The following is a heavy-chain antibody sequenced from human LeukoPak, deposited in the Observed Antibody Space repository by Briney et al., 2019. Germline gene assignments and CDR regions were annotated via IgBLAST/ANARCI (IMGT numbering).Heavy chain of an antibody. CDR2: IYYSGST. CDR3: ARSYVWGSYRYFDY. V-gene: IGHV4-59*01. Sequence: PSETLSFTCTVSGGSISSYYWSWIRQPPGKGLEWIGYIYYSGSTNYNPSLKSRVTISVDTSKNQFSLKLSSVTAADTAVHYCARSYVWGSYRYFDYWGQGTLVTVSS. J-gene: IGHJ4*02. D-gene: IGHD3-16*02. CDR1: GGSISSYY.